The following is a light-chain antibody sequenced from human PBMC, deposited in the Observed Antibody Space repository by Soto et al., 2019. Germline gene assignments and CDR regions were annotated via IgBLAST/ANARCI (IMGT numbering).Light chain of an antibody. CDR2: RNN. Sequence: QSVLTQPPSASGTPGQRVTISCSGSSSNIGTNSIYWYQQLPGTAPKLLIYRNNQRPSGVPDRFSGSKSGTSASLAISGLRSEDEADYYCAAWDVSLTGYVFGTGTRSPS. CDR3: AAWDVSLTGYV. J-gene: IGLJ1*01. V-gene: IGLV1-47*01. CDR1: SSNIGTNS.